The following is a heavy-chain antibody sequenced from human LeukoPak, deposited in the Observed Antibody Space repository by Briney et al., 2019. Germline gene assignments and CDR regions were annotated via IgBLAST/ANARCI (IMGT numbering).Heavy chain of an antibody. CDR1: GGTFSSYA. D-gene: IGHD5-12*01. J-gene: IGHJ4*02. V-gene: IGHV1-69*04. CDR2: IIPILGIA. CDR3: ARGDIVATPVDY. Sequence: SVKVSCKASGGTFSSYAISWVRQAPGQGLEWMGRIIPILGIANYARKFQGRVTITADKSTSTAYMELSSLRSEDTAVYYCARGDIVATPVDYWGQGTLVTVSS.